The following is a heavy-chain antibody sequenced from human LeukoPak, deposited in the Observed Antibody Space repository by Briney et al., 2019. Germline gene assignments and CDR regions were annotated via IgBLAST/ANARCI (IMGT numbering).Heavy chain of an antibody. Sequence: GGSLRLSCAASGFTFSSYAMHWVRQAPGKGLEWVAVISYDGSNKYYADSVKGRFTISRDNAKNTLYLQMNSLRVEDTAVYYCARVAEGGSLDYWGQGTLVTVSS. CDR2: ISYDGSNK. J-gene: IGHJ4*02. CDR1: GFTFSSYA. D-gene: IGHD1-14*01. V-gene: IGHV3-30*04. CDR3: ARVAEGGSLDY.